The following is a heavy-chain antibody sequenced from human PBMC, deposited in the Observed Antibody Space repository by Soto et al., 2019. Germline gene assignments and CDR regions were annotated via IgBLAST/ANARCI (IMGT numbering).Heavy chain of an antibody. J-gene: IGHJ4*02. Sequence: QVQLQQWGAGLLKPSETLSLTCAVYGGSFSGYYWSWIRQPPGKGLEWIGEINHSGSTNYNPSLKGRVTISVDTSKNHFSLKLSSVTAADTAVYYCARCRRYSYGCGFDYWGQGTLVTVS. CDR3: ARCRRYSYGCGFDY. D-gene: IGHD5-18*01. CDR1: GGSFSGYY. CDR2: INHSGST. V-gene: IGHV4-34*01.